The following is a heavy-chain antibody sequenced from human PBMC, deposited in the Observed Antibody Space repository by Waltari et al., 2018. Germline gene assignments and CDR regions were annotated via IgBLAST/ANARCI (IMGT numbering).Heavy chain of an antibody. CDR2: IYGGGST. D-gene: IGHD4-4*01. CDR3: ARDRTVPDEYGMDV. J-gene: IGHJ6*02. V-gene: IGHV4-4*07. CDR1: GGPLRSFC. Sequence: QVQLQESGPGLVKPSATLSLTCTVSGGPLRSFCWCWVRQPAGKGLEWIGRIYGGGSTDYNPSLKSRVTMSVDTSKKQLSLKLNSVTAADTAVYYCARDRTVPDEYGMDVWGQGTTVTVSS.